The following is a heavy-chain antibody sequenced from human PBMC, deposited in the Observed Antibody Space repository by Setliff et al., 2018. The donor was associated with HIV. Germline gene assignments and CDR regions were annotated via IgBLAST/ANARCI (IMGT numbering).Heavy chain of an antibody. J-gene: IGHJ6*03. CDR1: GVAISGSTYY. V-gene: IGHV4-39*02. Sequence: SETLPLTCAATGVAISGSTYYWAWIRQSPGRGLQWIGSVHYTGSSYRNPSLKSRLTISIDTSRNHFSLNLTTVTAADTAVYYCAMTLRLFDWGYMDVWGKGTTVTDSS. CDR2: VHYTGSS. D-gene: IGHD3-9*01. CDR3: AMTLRLFDWGYMDV.